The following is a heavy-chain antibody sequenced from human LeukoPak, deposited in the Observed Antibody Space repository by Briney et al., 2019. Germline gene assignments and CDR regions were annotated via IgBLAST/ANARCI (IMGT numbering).Heavy chain of an antibody. Sequence: GGSLRLSCAASGFTFSSYSMNWVRQAPGKGLEWVSSISSSSTYIYYGDSVKGRFTISRDNAKNSLYLQMNSLRAEDTAVYYCARDGYSGYDYRYYFDYWGQGTLVTVSS. CDR3: ARDGYSGYDYRYYFDY. CDR1: GFTFSSYS. CDR2: ISSSSTYI. D-gene: IGHD5-12*01. J-gene: IGHJ4*02. V-gene: IGHV3-21*01.